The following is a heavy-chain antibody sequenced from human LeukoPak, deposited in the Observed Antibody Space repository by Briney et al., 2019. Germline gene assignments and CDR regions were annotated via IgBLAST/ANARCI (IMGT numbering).Heavy chain of an antibody. D-gene: IGHD1-7*01. J-gene: IGHJ4*02. Sequence: KPGGSLRLSCAASGFTLSNAWISWVRQAPGKGLEWVGRIKSKTDGGTTDYAAPVKGRVTISRGDSKNTLYLQMNSLKTEDTTVYYCTTRASKLPGTWGQGTLVTVSS. V-gene: IGHV3-15*01. CDR2: IKSKTDGGTT. CDR3: TTRASKLPGT. CDR1: GFTLSNAW.